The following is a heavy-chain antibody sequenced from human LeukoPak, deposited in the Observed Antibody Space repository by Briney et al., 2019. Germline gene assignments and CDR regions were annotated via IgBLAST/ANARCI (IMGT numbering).Heavy chain of an antibody. Sequence: PSETLSLTCTVSGGSISSSSYYWGWIRQPPGKGLEWIGSIYYSGSTYYNPSLKSRVTISVDTSKNQFSLKLSSVTAADTAVYYCARRKKGIVGATYFDYWGQGTLVTVSP. CDR3: ARRKKGIVGATYFDY. V-gene: IGHV4-39*01. D-gene: IGHD1-26*01. J-gene: IGHJ4*02. CDR2: IYYSGST. CDR1: GGSISSSSYY.